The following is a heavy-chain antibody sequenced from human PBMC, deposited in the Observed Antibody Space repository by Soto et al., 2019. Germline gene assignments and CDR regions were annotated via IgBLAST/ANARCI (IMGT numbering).Heavy chain of an antibody. CDR3: AISYYDRSGSLYYFDY. J-gene: IGHJ4*02. CDR2: IYYSGST. D-gene: IGHD3-22*01. CDR1: GGSISSSSYF. V-gene: IGHV4-39*01. Sequence: QLQLQESGPGLVKPSETLSLTCTVSGGSISSSSYFWGWIRQPPGKGLEWIGSIYYSGSTRYNPSLKSRVSISVDTSKHQFSLNLNSVTAADTAVYYCAISYYDRSGSLYYFDYWGQGTLVTVSS.